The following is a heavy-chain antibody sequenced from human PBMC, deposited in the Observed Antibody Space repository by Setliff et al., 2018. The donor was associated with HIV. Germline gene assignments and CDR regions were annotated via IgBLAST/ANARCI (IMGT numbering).Heavy chain of an antibody. V-gene: IGHV3-30-3*01. J-gene: IGHJ4*02. Sequence: GGSLRLSCAASGFTFSTYAMHWVRQAPGKGLEWVSVISYDGNNKYYADSVKGRFTISRDNSKNTLYLQMNSLRAEDTAVYYCARGQGWISRLVPFDYWGQGTLVTVSS. D-gene: IGHD5-12*01. CDR3: ARGQGWISRLVPFDY. CDR2: ISYDGNNK. CDR1: GFTFSTYA.